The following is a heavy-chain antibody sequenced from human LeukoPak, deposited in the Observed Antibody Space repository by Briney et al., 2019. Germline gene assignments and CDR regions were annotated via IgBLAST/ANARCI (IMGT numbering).Heavy chain of an antibody. CDR1: GYTFTSYG. D-gene: IGHD2-15*01. CDR2: IDPNSGGT. V-gene: IGHV1-2*02. Sequence: ASVKVSCKASGYTFTSYGISWVRQAPGQGLEWMGWIDPNSGGTNSAQNFQGRVTMTRDTSISTAYMEVSRLRSDDTAVYHCARAPRGYCSGGSCFDSWGQGTLLTVSS. J-gene: IGHJ4*02. CDR3: ARAPRGYCSGGSCFDS.